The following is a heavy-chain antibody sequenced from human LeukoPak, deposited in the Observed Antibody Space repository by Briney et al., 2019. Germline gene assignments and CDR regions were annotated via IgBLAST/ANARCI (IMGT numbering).Heavy chain of an antibody. Sequence: SETLSLTCTVSGGSISSSSYYWGWIRQPPGKGLEWIGNIYYSGSTYYNPSLESRVTISVDTSKNQFSLKLISVTAADTAVYYCARGSIWFDPWGQGTLATVSS. D-gene: IGHD3-3*02. CDR1: GGSISSSSYY. CDR3: ARGSIWFDP. J-gene: IGHJ5*02. V-gene: IGHV4-39*07. CDR2: IYYSGST.